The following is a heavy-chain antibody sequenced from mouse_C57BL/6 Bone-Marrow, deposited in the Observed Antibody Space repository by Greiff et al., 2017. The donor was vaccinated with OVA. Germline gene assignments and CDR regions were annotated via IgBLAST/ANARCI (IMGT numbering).Heavy chain of an antibody. CDR1: GYTFTDYY. J-gene: IGHJ3*01. CDR3: ARRGAWFAY. V-gene: IGHV1-26*01. CDR2: INPNNGGT. Sequence: VQLQQSGPELVKPGASVKISCKASGYTFTDYYMNWVKQSHGKSLEWIGDINPNNGGTSYNQKFKGKATLTVDKSSSTAYMELRSLTSEDSAVYYCARRGAWFAYWGKGTLVTVSA.